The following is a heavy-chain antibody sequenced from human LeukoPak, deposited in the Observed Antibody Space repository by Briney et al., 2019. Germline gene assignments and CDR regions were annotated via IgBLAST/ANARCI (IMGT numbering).Heavy chain of an antibody. Sequence: SETLSLTCPVSGGSISSYYWSWIRQPAGKGLEWIGRIYTSGSTNYNPSLKSRVTISVDKSKNQFSLKLSSVTAADTAVYYCARYVYYDSSGYYFDYWGQGTLVTVSS. J-gene: IGHJ4*02. D-gene: IGHD3-22*01. CDR3: ARYVYYDSSGYYFDY. CDR2: IYTSGST. V-gene: IGHV4-4*07. CDR1: GGSISSYY.